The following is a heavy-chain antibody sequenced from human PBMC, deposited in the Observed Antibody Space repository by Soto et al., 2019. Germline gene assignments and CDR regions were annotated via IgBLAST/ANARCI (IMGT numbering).Heavy chain of an antibody. D-gene: IGHD2-15*01. V-gene: IGHV3-11*06. CDR3: FRWSVSRRGGV. J-gene: IGHJ6*02. CDR2: ISSSRSYT. Sequence: QVQLVESGGGLVKPGGSLRLSCAASGFTCSDYYMSWIRQVPGKGLDWVSYISSSRSYTNYADSVKGRFTISRDNAKNSRYLQMKSQRAEDTAVYYCFRWSVSRRGGVWGQGTTVTVSS. CDR1: GFTCSDYY.